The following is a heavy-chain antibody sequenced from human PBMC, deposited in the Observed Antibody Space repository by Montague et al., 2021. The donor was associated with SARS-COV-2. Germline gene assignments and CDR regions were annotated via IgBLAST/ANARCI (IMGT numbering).Heavy chain of an antibody. Sequence: SLRLSCAASGFTVSSTCMNWVRQVPGKGLEWVSSISSSSVTYSADSLKGRFTISRDNSKNTVYLQMNSLRAEDTAVYFCARESSQFFGSGPLDYWSQGSLVTVSS. CDR2: ISSSSVT. J-gene: IGHJ4*02. V-gene: IGHV3-66*01. CDR3: ARESSQFFGSGPLDY. D-gene: IGHD3-10*01. CDR1: GFTVSSTC.